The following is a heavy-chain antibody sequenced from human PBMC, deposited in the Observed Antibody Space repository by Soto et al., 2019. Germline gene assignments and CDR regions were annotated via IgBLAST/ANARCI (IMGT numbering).Heavy chain of an antibody. J-gene: IGHJ5*02. D-gene: IGHD6-13*01. Sequence: QVQLVQSGAEVKKPGASVKVSCKASGYPLTAKYLHWVRQAPGQGLEWMGWINPSSGGTKEAQKFRGRVTMTRDTPISAAYMELSRLTSDDTAVYYCAKGGSSWTEWFDPWGQGTLVTVSS. V-gene: IGHV1-2*02. CDR2: INPSSGGT. CDR1: GYPLTAKY. CDR3: AKGGSSWTEWFDP.